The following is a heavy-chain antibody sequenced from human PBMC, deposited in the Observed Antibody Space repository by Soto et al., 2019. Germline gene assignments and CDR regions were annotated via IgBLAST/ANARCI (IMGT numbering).Heavy chain of an antibody. J-gene: IGHJ4*02. CDR3: ARIGRLRWGDY. CDR1: GFSVSSNY. V-gene: IGHV3-53*01. CDR2: IHSGGST. Sequence: GVSLRLSCAASGFSVSSNYMSWVRQAPGKGLEWVSTIHSGGSTYYADSVKGRFTISRDNSKNSLYLQMNSLRAEDMAVYYCARIGRLRWGDYWGQGT. D-gene: IGHD4-17*01.